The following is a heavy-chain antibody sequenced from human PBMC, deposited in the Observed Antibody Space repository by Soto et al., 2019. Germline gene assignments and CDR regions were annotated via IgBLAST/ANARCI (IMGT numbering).Heavy chain of an antibody. D-gene: IGHD6-19*01. J-gene: IGHJ4*02. CDR1: GFTFRSYN. CDR2: ISYDDGSKK. Sequence: QVQLVESGGGVVQPGRSLRLSCAASGFTFRSYNMHWVRRAPGKGLEWVTVISYDDGSKKDYADSVKGRFTISRDNSKNTLYLQMNSLRVEDTALYYWVRTTAVAGTPEFDYWGQGTLVTVSS. V-gene: IGHV3-30-3*01. CDR3: VRTTAVAGTPEFDY.